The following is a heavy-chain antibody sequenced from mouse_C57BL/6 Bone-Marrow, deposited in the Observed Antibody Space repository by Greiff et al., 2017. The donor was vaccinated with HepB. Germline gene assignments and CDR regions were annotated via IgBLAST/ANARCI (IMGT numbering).Heavy chain of an antibody. Sequence: QVQLQQSGAELARPGASVKLSCKASGYTFTSYGISWVKQRTGQGLEWIGEIYPRSGNTYYNEKFKGKATLTADKSSSTAYMELRSLTSEDSAVYFCARDLRGYFDVWGTGTTVTVSS. CDR3: ARDLRGYFDV. CDR2: IYPRSGNT. D-gene: IGHD1-1*01. J-gene: IGHJ1*03. V-gene: IGHV1-81*01. CDR1: GYTFTSYG.